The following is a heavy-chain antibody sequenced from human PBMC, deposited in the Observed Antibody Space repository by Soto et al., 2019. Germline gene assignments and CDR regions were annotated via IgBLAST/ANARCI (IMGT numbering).Heavy chain of an antibody. J-gene: IGHJ4*02. CDR2: ISGSGGST. CDR1: GFTFSSYA. D-gene: IGHD2-2*01. Sequence: GGSLRLSCAASGFTFSSYAMSWVRQAPGKGLEWVSAISGSGGSTYYADSVKGRFTISRDNSKNTLYLQMNSLRAEDTAVYYCAKEYCSSTSCLAPAPFDYWGQGTLVTVSS. V-gene: IGHV3-23*01. CDR3: AKEYCSSTSCLAPAPFDY.